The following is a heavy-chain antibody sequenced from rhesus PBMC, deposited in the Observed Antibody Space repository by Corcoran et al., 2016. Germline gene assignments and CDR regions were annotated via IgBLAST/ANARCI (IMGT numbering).Heavy chain of an antibody. CDR3: ARGGRTPGYTPRSRDY. CDR2: IIPLVEIT. V-gene: IGHV1S10*01. CDR1: GFTFGSYA. D-gene: IGHD3S6*01. Sequence: QVQLVQSGAEVKKPGASVKVSCKASGFTFGSYAISWVLQAPGQGLEWRGGIIPLVEITKYAEKCQGRGTSTADTATSTAYMELSSLRSEDTAVDYCARGGRTPGYTPRSRDYWGQGVLVTVSS. J-gene: IGHJ4*01.